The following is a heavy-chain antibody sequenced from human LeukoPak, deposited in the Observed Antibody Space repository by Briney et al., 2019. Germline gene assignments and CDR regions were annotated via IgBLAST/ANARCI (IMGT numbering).Heavy chain of an antibody. J-gene: IGHJ6*02. CDR3: ARDLPPAPWNGMDV. D-gene: IGHD2-2*01. Sequence: GGSLRLSCAASGFTFSSYAMTWVRQAPGKGLEWVSAISGSGGTGTYYADSVKGRFTISRDNSKNTLYLQMNSLRPEDTAVYYCARDLPPAPWNGMDVWGQGTTVTVSS. CDR1: GFTFSSYA. CDR2: ISGSGGTGT. V-gene: IGHV3-23*01.